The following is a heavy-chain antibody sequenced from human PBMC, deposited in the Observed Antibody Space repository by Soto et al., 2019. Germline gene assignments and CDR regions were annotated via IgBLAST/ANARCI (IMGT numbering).Heavy chain of an antibody. D-gene: IGHD3-16*02. V-gene: IGHV5-51*01. CDR2: IFPGDSET. J-gene: IGHJ4*02. CDR3: ARQGVIPNDYYFDF. Sequence: GESLKISCKATGYSFTSYWIGWVRQMPGKGLEWMGIIFPGDSETRYSPSFQGHVTISADKSISTAYLQWSRLRASDTAMYYCARQGVIPNDYYFDFWGQGTLVTV. CDR1: GYSFTSYW.